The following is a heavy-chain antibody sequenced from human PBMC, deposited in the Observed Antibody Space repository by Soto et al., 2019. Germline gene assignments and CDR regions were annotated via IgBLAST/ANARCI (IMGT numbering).Heavy chain of an antibody. CDR2: TNPILSMS. CDR1: GDTFNFYT. V-gene: IGHV1-69*02. D-gene: IGHD3-10*01. J-gene: IGHJ4*02. CDR3: ATFYGSGSQAFDY. Sequence: QVHLVQSGAELKKPGSSVRVSCKASGDTFNFYTINWVRQAPGLGLEWMGRTNPILSMSNSALKFQGRLSISADKSTSTAYVDLRSLRSDDTAVYYCATFYGSGSQAFDYWGQGALVTVSS.